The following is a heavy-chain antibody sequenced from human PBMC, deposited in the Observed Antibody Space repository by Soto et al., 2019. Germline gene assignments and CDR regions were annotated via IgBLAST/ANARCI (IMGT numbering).Heavy chain of an antibody. CDR1: GFTFSDYY. V-gene: IGHV3-11*01. CDR2: ISSDGSNI. Sequence: LRLSCIASGFTFSDYYMTWIRQAPGKGLEWISHISSDGSNIYYADSVKGRFTISRDNAKNSLFLQMNSLRAEDTAVYYCLRPYFFDYWGQGTLVTVSS. J-gene: IGHJ4*02. CDR3: LRPYFFDY.